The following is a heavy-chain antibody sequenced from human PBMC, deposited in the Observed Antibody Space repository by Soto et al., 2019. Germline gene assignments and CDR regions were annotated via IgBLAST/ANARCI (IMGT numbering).Heavy chain of an antibody. CDR3: GRVMIGTSRHTDSDY. Sequence: NPSETLSLTCTVSGASISSRDYYWGWIRQTPGKGLEWIGNIDYNGVTYYNPSLKSRVTVSKDTSKSQFSLKVASVTAADTAIYYCGRVMIGTSRHTDSDYWGQGTQVTVSS. V-gene: IGHV4-39*01. CDR1: GASISSRDYY. D-gene: IGHD2-8*01. J-gene: IGHJ4*02. CDR2: IDYNGVT.